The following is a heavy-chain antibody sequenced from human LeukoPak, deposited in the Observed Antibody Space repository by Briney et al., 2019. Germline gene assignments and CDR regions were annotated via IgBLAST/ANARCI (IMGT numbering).Heavy chain of an antibody. D-gene: IGHD3-22*01. V-gene: IGHV1-18*01. CDR1: GYTFTSYG. CDR3: ARDSYYYDSYYLDY. Sequence: WASVKVSCKASGYTFTSYGISWVRQAPGQGLEWMGWISVYNGNTNYAQKLQGRVTMTADTSTSTAFMELRSLRSDDTAVYYCARDSYYYDSYYLDYWGQGTLVTVPS. CDR2: ISVYNGNT. J-gene: IGHJ4*02.